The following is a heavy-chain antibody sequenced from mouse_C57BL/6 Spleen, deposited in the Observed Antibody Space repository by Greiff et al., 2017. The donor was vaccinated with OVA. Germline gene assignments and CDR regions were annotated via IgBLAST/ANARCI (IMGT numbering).Heavy chain of an antibody. Sequence: VQLQQSGPELVKPGASVKIPCKASGYTFTDYNMDWVKQSHGKSLEWIGDINPNNGGTIYNQKFKGKATLTVDKSSSTAYMELRSLTSEDTAVYYCARAYYRNYGAWFAYWGQGTLVTVSA. V-gene: IGHV1-18*01. CDR3: ARAYYRNYGAWFAY. CDR1: GYTFTDYN. D-gene: IGHD2-5*01. J-gene: IGHJ3*01. CDR2: INPNNGGT.